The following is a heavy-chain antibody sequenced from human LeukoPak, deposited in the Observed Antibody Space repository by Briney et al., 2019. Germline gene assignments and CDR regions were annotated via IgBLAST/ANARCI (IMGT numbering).Heavy chain of an antibody. CDR3: ARDDYGTHFDY. J-gene: IGHJ4*02. D-gene: IGHD4-17*01. CDR1: RFTFSTYG. V-gene: IGHV3-53*01. Sequence: QPGRSLRLSCAASRFTFSTYGMHWVRQAPGKGLEWVSVIYSGGSTYYADSVKGRFTISRDNSKNTLYLQMNSLRVEDTAVYCCARDDYGTHFDYWGQGTLVTVSS. CDR2: IYSGGST.